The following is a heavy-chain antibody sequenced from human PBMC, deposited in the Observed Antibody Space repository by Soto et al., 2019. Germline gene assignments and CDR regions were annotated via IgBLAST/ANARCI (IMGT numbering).Heavy chain of an antibody. CDR2: SRNRVNSHTT. V-gene: IGHV3-72*01. Sequence: EVQLVESGGGLVQPGGSLRLSCAASGFTFSDHYMDWVRQAPGKGLAWVARSRNRVNSHTTEYAASVKGRFTISRDESKSSLYLQMNSLKIEDTAVYYCTRGLLGGAPSYTFHGMDVWGQGTTVTVSS. J-gene: IGHJ6*01. D-gene: IGHD1-26*01. CDR1: GFTFSDHY. CDR3: TRGLLGGAPSYTFHGMDV.